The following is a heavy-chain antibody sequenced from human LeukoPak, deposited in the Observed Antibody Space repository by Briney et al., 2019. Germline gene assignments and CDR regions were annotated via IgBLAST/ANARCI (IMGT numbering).Heavy chain of an antibody. CDR3: AKSPGVNGYYFFDS. CDR1: GFAFSNYA. J-gene: IGHJ4*02. Sequence: GGFLRLSCAASGFAFSNYAMSWVRQAPGKGLEWVSTISGDGGSTYYADSVMGRFTISRDNSKNTLYLQVNSLRVEDTAVYSCAKSPGVNGYYFFDSWGQGSVVTVSS. V-gene: IGHV3-23*01. D-gene: IGHD5-24*01. CDR2: ISGDGGST.